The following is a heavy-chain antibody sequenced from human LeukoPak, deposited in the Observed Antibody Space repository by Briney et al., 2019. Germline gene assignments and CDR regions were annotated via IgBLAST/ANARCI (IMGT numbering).Heavy chain of an antibody. CDR1: GGSISSYY. CDR3: ARVEKPYDFWSGYYYYGMDV. Sequence: SETLPLTRTVSGGSISSYYWSWIRQPPGKGLEWIGKIYYSGSTNYNPPLKSRVTISVDTSKNQFSLKLSSVTAADTAVYYCARVEKPYDFWSGYYYYGMDVWGQGTTVTVSS. CDR2: IYYSGST. J-gene: IGHJ6*02. D-gene: IGHD3-3*01. V-gene: IGHV4-59*01.